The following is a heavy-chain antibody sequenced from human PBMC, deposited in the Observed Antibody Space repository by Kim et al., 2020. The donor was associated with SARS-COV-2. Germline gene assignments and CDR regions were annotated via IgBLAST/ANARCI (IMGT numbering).Heavy chain of an antibody. CDR3: ARGEGDYGGLFDY. Sequence: ARNFPSRVTITADESTSTAYMELSSLRSEDTAVYYCARGEGDYGGLFDYWGQGTLVTVSS. J-gene: IGHJ4*02. D-gene: IGHD4-17*01. V-gene: IGHV1-69*01.